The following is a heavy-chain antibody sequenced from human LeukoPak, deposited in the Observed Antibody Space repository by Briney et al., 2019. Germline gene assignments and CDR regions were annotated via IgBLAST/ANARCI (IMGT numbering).Heavy chain of an antibody. CDR3: AITLVPAAIEDN. D-gene: IGHD2-2*01. CDR2: ISAYNGNT. CDR1: GYTFTSYG. J-gene: IGHJ4*02. V-gene: IGHV1-18*01. Sequence: ASVSVSRKASGYTFTSYGISWVRQAPGQGLEWMGWISAYNGNTNYAQKLQGRVTMTTDTSTSTAYMELRRLRSDDTAVYYCAITLVPAAIEDNWGQGTLVTVSS.